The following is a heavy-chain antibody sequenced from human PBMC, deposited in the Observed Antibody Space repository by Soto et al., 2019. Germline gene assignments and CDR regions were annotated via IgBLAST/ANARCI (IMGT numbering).Heavy chain of an antibody. V-gene: IGHV1-18*01. CDR1: GYTFTNYG. D-gene: IGHD3-10*01. CDR2: INVYNGNT. J-gene: IGHJ5*02. CDR3: ARGVGSGSYYNQYNWFDP. Sequence: QVQLVQSGGEVKKPGASVKVSCKASGYTFTNYGISWVRQAPGQGLEWMGWINVYNGNTKYAQKVQGRVTMTTDTSTSTAYMELRSLRSDGPAVYYCARGVGSGSYYNQYNWFDPWGQGTLVTVSS.